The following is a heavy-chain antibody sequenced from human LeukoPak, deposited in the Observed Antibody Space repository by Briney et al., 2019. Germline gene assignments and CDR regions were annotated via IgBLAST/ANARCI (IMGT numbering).Heavy chain of an antibody. CDR3: ARGGFSSYFDY. V-gene: IGHV4-39*01. Sequence: SETLSLTCTISGDSISSSGYSWGWIRQPPGTGLEWIGSAFYTGSTSYNPSLKSRVTISVDTSKNQFSLKLSSVTAADTAVYYCARGGFSSYFDYWGQGTLVTVSS. CDR2: AFYTGST. D-gene: IGHD3-16*01. J-gene: IGHJ4*02. CDR1: GDSISSSGYS.